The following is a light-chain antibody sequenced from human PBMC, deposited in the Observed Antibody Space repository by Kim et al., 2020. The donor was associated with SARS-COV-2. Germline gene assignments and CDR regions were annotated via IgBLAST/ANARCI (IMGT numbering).Light chain of an antibody. CDR1: RSVSGW. V-gene: IGKV1-5*03. Sequence: SPSVGDTVTITCRASRSVSGWLAWYQQKPGKAPKLLIYRASNVDSGVPSRFSASGSGTEFTLTISSLQPDDFATYYCQEYESYVFAFGQGTKLEI. CDR3: QEYESYVFA. CDR2: RAS. J-gene: IGKJ2*01.